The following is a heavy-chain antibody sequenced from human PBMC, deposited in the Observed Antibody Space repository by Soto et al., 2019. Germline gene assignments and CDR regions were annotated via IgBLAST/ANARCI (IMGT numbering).Heavy chain of an antibody. Sequence: DVQLLESGGGLVQPGGSLRLSCAASGVTFSSYAMSWVRQAPGKGLEWVSTVSGGGAGTYYADSAKGRFTISRDNSMNTLYLQMNSLRAEDTAVYYCAKDSGSYPSAFDYWGQGTLVTVSS. V-gene: IGHV3-23*01. J-gene: IGHJ4*02. CDR3: AKDSGSYPSAFDY. CDR2: VSGGGAGT. CDR1: GVTFSSYA. D-gene: IGHD1-26*01.